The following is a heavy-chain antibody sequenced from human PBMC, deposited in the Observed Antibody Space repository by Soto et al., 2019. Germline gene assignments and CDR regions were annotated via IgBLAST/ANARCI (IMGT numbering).Heavy chain of an antibody. J-gene: IGHJ5*02. CDR3: AKVNTKDYGDYWGYNWFDP. V-gene: IGHV3-23*01. CDR2: ISGSGGST. D-gene: IGHD4-17*01. Sequence: EVQLLESGGGLVQPGGSLRLSCAASGFTFSSYAMSWVRQAPGKGLEWVSAISGSGGSTYYADSVKGRFTISRDNSKNTLYLQMNSLRAEDTAVYYCAKVNTKDYGDYWGYNWFDPWGQGTLVTVSS. CDR1: GFTFSSYA.